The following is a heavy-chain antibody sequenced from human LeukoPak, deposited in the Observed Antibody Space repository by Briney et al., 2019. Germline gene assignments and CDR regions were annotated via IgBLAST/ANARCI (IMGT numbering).Heavy chain of an antibody. V-gene: IGHV4-39*07. Sequence: PSETLSLTCTVSGGSISSSSYYWGWIRQPPGKGLEWIGSIYYSGSTYYNPSLKSRVTISVDTSKNQFSLKLSSVTAADTAVYYCASASPIQHWGQGTLVTVSS. CDR3: ASASPIQH. CDR2: IYYSGST. J-gene: IGHJ1*01. CDR1: GGSISSSSYY.